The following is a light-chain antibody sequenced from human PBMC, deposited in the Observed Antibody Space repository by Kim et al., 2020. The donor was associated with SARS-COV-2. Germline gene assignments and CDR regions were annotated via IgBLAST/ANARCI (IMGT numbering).Light chain of an antibody. CDR1: NIGSKS. CDR2: YDT. Sequence: AAGLAASITCGGNNIGSKSVRGYEQKPGRAPVLVMYYDTDRPSGIPDRFSGSDSGNAATLTMSRGEDGDEADYYCQVWDSSSDEGVFGGGAQLTVL. V-gene: IGLV3-21*04. CDR3: QVWDSSSDEGV. J-gene: IGLJ2*01.